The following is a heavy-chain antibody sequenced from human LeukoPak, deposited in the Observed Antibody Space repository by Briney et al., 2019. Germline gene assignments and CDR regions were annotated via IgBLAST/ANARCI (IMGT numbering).Heavy chain of an antibody. D-gene: IGHD1-7*01. CDR2: INPNSGGT. Sequence: GASVKVSCKASGYTFTGYYMHWVRQAPGQGLEWMGWINPNSGGTNYAQQFQGRVTMTRDTSISTAYMELSRLRSDDTAVYYCALTGTTVYYYYCYMDVWGKGTTVTVSS. J-gene: IGHJ6*03. V-gene: IGHV1-2*02. CDR3: ALTGTTVYYYYCYMDV. CDR1: GYTFTGYY.